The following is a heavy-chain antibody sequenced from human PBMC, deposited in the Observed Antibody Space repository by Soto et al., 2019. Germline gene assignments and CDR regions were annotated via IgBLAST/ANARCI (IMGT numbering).Heavy chain of an antibody. CDR3: ARDTYRVTRTDNYGIDV. J-gene: IGHJ6*02. CDR2: IYYSGST. V-gene: IGHV4-31*03. D-gene: IGHD3-10*01. Sequence: QVQLQESGPGLVKPSQTLSLTCTVSGGSISSGGYYWSWIRQHPGKGLEWIGYIYYSGSTYYNPSLKSRVTISVDTSMNQFSLKLSSVSAAHTAVYFCARDTYRVTRTDNYGIDVWGQGTTVTVSS. CDR1: GGSISSGGYY.